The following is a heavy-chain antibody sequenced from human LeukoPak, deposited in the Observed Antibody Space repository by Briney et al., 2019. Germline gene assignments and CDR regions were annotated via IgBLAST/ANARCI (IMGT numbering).Heavy chain of an antibody. CDR3: ARRLYPYACDI. Sequence: SESLSLTCTVSGGSISSHYWSWIRQPPGKGLEWIGYIDHSGSTNYNPSLQSRVTISVEMSNNQFSLKLRSVTAADTAVYYCARRLYPYACDIWGQGTMVTVSS. CDR2: IDHSGST. D-gene: IGHD2-8*01. CDR1: GGSISSHY. V-gene: IGHV4-59*11. J-gene: IGHJ3*02.